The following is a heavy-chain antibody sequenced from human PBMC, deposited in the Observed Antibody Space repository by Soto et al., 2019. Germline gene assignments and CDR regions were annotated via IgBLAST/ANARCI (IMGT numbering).Heavy chain of an antibody. Sequence: GGSLRLSCAASGFTFDDYAMHWVRQAPGKGLEWVSGISWNSGSIGYADSVKGRFTISRDNAKNSLYLQMNSLRAEDTALYYCAKDGLLESGFGESYMDVWGKGTTVTVSS. CDR1: GFTFDDYA. J-gene: IGHJ6*03. CDR2: ISWNSGSI. D-gene: IGHD3-10*01. V-gene: IGHV3-9*01. CDR3: AKDGLLESGFGESYMDV.